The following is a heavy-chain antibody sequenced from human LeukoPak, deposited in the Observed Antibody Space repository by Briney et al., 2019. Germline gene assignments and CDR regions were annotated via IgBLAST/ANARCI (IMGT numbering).Heavy chain of an antibody. CDR2: ISGSGGST. V-gene: IGHV3-23*01. CDR1: GFTFSSYA. D-gene: IGHD3-22*01. J-gene: IGHJ4*02. Sequence: GGSLRLSCAASGFTFSSYAMNWVRQAPGKGLEWVSAISGSGGSTYYADSVKGRFTISRDNSKNTLYLQMNSLRAEDTAVYYCAKASAMIVVVSKHFNYWGRGTLVTVSS. CDR3: AKASAMIVVVSKHFNY.